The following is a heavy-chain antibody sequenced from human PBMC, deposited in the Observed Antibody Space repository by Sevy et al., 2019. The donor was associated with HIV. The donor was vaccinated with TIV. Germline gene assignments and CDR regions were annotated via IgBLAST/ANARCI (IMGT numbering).Heavy chain of an antibody. CDR1: GFSFSDAW. J-gene: IGHJ1*01. CDR2: VRRKGDGGTA. V-gene: IGHV3-15*01. CDR3: TTEGAD. Sequence: GGSLRLSCAASGFSFSDAWLSWVRQVPGKGLEWVGRVRRKGDGGTAEYAAPVKGRFTIARDDSKNTMYVQMNNLKYEDTGIYYCTTEGADWGQGTLVTVSS.